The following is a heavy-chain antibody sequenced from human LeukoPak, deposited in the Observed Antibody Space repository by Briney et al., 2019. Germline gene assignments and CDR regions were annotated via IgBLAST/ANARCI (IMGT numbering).Heavy chain of an antibody. D-gene: IGHD6-19*01. V-gene: IGHV6-1*01. CDR3: ARGLSIAVAGTALENWFDP. CDR2: TYYRSKWYN. CDR1: GDGVSSNSAA. Sequence: SQTLSLTCAISGDGVSSNSAAWNWMRQSPSLGLEWLGRTYYRSKWYNDYAVSVKSRITINPDTSKNQFSLQLNSVTPEDTAVYYCARGLSIAVAGTALENWFDPWGQGTLVTVSS. J-gene: IGHJ5*02.